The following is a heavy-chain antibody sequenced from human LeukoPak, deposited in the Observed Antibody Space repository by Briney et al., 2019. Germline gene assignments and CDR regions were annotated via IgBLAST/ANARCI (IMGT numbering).Heavy chain of an antibody. CDR3: ARQTSGGAVAGEFDY. CDR1: GGSISSSSYY. V-gene: IGHV4-39*01. D-gene: IGHD6-19*01. CDR2: IYYSGST. J-gene: IGHJ4*02. Sequence: SETLSLTCTVPGGSISSSSYYWGWIRQPPGKGLEWIGSIYYSGSTYYNPSLKSRVTISVDTSKNQFSLKLSSVTAADTAVYYCARQTSGGAVAGEFDYWGQGTLVTDSS.